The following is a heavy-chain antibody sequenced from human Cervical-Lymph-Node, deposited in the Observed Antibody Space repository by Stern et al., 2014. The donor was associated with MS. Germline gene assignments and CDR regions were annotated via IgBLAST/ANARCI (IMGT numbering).Heavy chain of an antibody. CDR2: MSSSGNYI. Sequence: VQLVESGGGLVKPGGSLRLSCAASGFTFSDYYMSWIRQAPGKGLEWVSYMSSSGNYIYYADAVKGRFTIYRDNAKNSLYLQMNSLRAEDTAVYYCARRGGVVVTNWFDPWGQGTLVTVSS. D-gene: IGHD3-22*01. CDR1: GFTFSDYY. J-gene: IGHJ5*02. V-gene: IGHV3-11*01. CDR3: ARRGGVVVTNWFDP.